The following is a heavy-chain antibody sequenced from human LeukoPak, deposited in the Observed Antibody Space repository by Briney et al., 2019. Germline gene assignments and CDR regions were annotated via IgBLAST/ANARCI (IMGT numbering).Heavy chain of an antibody. CDR2: INHSGST. V-gene: IGHV4-34*01. D-gene: IGHD1-26*01. CDR1: GGSFSGYF. CDR3: ARHHRSYPSNYYGMDV. J-gene: IGHJ6*02. Sequence: KPSETLSLTCAVYGGSFSGYFWSWIRQPPGKGLEWIGEINHSGSTNYNPSLTSRVTISVDTSKNQFSLKLSSVTAADTAVYYCARHHRSYPSNYYGMDVWGQGATVTVSS.